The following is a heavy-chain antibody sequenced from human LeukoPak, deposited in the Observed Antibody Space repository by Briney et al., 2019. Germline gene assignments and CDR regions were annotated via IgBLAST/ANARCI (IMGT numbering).Heavy chain of an antibody. CDR3: ARDRFSGYSSSLDAFDI. CDR2: ISNDGSDK. Sequence: GESLRLSCAASGVTFSSYAMHWVRQAPGKGLEWVAFISNDGSDKNYADSVKGRFLISRDNSKNTLYLQMNSLRAEDTAVYYCARDRFSGYSSSLDAFDIWGQGTMVTVSS. J-gene: IGHJ3*02. D-gene: IGHD6-13*01. CDR1: GVTFSSYA. V-gene: IGHV3-30*04.